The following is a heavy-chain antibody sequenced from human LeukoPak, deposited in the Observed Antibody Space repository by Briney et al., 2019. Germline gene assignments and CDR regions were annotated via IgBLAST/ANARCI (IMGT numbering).Heavy chain of an antibody. CDR2: IGTAGDT. J-gene: IGHJ6*02. V-gene: IGHV3-13*01. D-gene: IGHD1-1*01. Sequence: GGSLRLSCAASGFSFSRNDMHWVRQRTGKGLEWVSGIGTAGDTNYAGSVKGRFTISRETGKNSLYLQMRSLRAEDTAVYYCAGRTPWYYGFDVWGQGTTVTVSS. CDR1: GFSFSRND. CDR3: AGRTPWYYGFDV.